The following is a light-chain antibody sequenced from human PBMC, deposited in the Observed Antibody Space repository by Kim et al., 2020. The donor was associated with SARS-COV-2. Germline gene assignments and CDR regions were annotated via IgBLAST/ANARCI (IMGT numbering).Light chain of an antibody. CDR1: NIGDKT. V-gene: IGLV3-21*01. CDR3: QVWDTTSDHRV. CDR2: YGS. Sequence: SYELTQPPSVSVAPGQTASITCGGNNIGDKTVHWFQHKPGQAPVLGIYYGSDRPSGIPERFSGSNSGNTATLTITRVEAGDGADYYCQVWDTTSDHRVFG. J-gene: IGLJ3*02.